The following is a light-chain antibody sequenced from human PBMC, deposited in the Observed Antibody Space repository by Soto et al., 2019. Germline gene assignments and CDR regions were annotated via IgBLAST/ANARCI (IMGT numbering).Light chain of an antibody. V-gene: IGLV2-23*01. CDR2: EGS. CDR3: CSYAVTNILV. CDR1: SSDVGSYNL. Sequence: QLVLTQPASVSGSPGQSITISCTGTSSDVGSYNLVSWFQQHPGKAPKLMIYEGSKRPSGVSNRFSGSKSGNTASLTISGLQAEDEADYYCCSYAVTNILVVGGGTKVTVL. J-gene: IGLJ2*01.